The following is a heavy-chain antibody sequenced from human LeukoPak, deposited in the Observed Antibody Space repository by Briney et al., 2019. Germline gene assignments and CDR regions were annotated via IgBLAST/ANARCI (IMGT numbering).Heavy chain of an antibody. D-gene: IGHD3-3*01. CDR3: AKSGARWSYFDY. CDR1: GFIFINYA. V-gene: IGHV3-23*03. CDR2: IDNGGTNT. J-gene: IGHJ4*02. Sequence: PGGSLRLSCAASGFIFINYAMNWVRQAPGKGLEWVSDIDNGGTNTYYTDSVKGRFTISRDNSKNTLYLQMNNLRAEDTALYYCAKSGARWSYFDYWGQGTLVTVSS.